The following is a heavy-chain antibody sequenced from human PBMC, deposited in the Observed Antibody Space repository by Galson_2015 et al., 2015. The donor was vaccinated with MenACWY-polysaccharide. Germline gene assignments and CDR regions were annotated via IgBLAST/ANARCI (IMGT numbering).Heavy chain of an antibody. CDR2: ISGTGDSI. CDR3: AISRGFSSGWKYFDY. CDR1: GFTFGSNA. J-gene: IGHJ4*02. Sequence: SLRLSCATSGFTFGSNAMSWVRQAPGKGLEWVSAISGTGDSIRYADSVKGRFTISRDASKNTLYLQMSSLRAEDTALYYCAISRGFSSGWKYFDYWGQGALVTVSA. D-gene: IGHD6-19*01. V-gene: IGHV3-23*01.